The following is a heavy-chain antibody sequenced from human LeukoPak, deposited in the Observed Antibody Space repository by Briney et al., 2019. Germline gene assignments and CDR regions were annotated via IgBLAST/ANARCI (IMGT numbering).Heavy chain of an antibody. J-gene: IGHJ4*02. Sequence: PSETLSLTCGVYGGSFSGYYWGWIRQPPGKGLEWIGEINHSGSTNYNPSLKSRVTISVDTSKNQFSLKLSSVTAADTAVYYCARGREGTDEYGDYFDYWGQGTLVTVSS. CDR2: INHSGST. CDR3: ARGREGTDEYGDYFDY. CDR1: GGSFSGYY. V-gene: IGHV4-34*01. D-gene: IGHD4-17*01.